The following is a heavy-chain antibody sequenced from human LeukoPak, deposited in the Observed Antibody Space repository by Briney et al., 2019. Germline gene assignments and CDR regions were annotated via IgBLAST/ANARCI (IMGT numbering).Heavy chain of an antibody. D-gene: IGHD2-2*01. J-gene: IGHJ1*01. CDR2: ISGSGGST. CDR1: GFTFSSYA. CDR3: ARDPAVNMVVPAAPSGH. V-gene: IGHV3-23*01. Sequence: GGSLRLSCAASGFTFSSYAMSWVRQAPGKGLEWVSAISGSGGSTYYADSVKGRFTISRDNSKNTLYLQMNSLRAEDTAVYYCARDPAVNMVVPAAPSGHWGQGTLVTVSS.